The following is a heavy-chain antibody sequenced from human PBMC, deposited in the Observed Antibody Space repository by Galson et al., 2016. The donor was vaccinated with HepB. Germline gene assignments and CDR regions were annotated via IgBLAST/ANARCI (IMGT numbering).Heavy chain of an antibody. CDR2: AHYNGDA. CDR1: GDSISGYH. CDR3: ARDLKFRNWFDP. V-gene: IGHV4-59*01. J-gene: IGHJ5*02. Sequence: ETLSLTCIVSGDSISGYHWSWIRQTPGKGLECLGYAHYNGDAKYNPSLKSRVTISLDTAKNRFSLKLRSVTAADTAVYYCARDLKFRNWFDPWGQGTLVAVSS. D-gene: IGHD2-21*01.